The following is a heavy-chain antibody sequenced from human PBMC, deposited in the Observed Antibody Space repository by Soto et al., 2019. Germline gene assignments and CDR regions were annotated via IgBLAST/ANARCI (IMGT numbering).Heavy chain of an antibody. CDR2: INHSGST. V-gene: IGHV4-34*01. Sequence: PSETLSLTCAVYGGSFSGYYWSWIRQPPGKGLEWIGEINHSGSTNYNPSLKSRVTISVDTSKNQFSLKLSSVTAADTAVYYCARYYRRSGYDFRLSYYYGMDVWGQGTTVTVSS. D-gene: IGHD5-12*01. J-gene: IGHJ6*02. CDR1: GGSFSGYY. CDR3: ARYYRRSGYDFRLSYYYGMDV.